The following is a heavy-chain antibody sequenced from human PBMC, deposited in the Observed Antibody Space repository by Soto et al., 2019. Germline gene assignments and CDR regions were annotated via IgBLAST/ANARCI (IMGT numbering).Heavy chain of an antibody. V-gene: IGHV3-33*01. CDR3: ARGMAPLDLWSGYSTTGFDY. CDR2: IWYDGSNK. J-gene: IGHJ4*02. D-gene: IGHD3-3*01. CDR1: GFTFSSYG. Sequence: QVQLVESGGGVVQPGRSLRLSCAASGFTFSSYGMHWVRQAPGKGLEWVAVIWYDGSNKYYADSVKGRFTISRDNSKNTLYLQMNSLRAEDTAVYYCARGMAPLDLWSGYSTTGFDYWGQGTLVTVSS.